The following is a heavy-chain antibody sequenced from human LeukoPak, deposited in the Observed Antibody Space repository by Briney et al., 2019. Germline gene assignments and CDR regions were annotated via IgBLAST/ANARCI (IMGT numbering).Heavy chain of an antibody. Sequence: SVKVSCKASGGTFSSYAISWVRQAPGQGLEWMGGIIPIFGTANYAQKFQGRVTITTDESTSTAYMELSSLRSEDTAVYYCARGVPIAAAERDYYYYYMDVWGKGTTVTVSS. CDR3: ARGVPIAAAERDYYYYYMDV. V-gene: IGHV1-69*05. J-gene: IGHJ6*03. CDR1: GGTFSSYA. D-gene: IGHD6-13*01. CDR2: IIPIFGTA.